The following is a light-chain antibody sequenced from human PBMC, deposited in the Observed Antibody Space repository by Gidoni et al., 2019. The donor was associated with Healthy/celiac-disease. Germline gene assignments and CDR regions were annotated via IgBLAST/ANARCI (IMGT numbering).Light chain of an antibody. J-gene: IGKJ5*01. CDR2: DAS. CDR1: QSVSSY. V-gene: IGKV3-11*01. CDR3: QQRSNWPT. Sequence: EIVLTQSPATLSLSPGERATLSCRASQSVSSYLAWYQQKPGQAPRRLIYDASNRATGIPARFSGSGSGTDFTLTISSLEPEDFAVYYRQQRSNWPTFGQGTRLEIK.